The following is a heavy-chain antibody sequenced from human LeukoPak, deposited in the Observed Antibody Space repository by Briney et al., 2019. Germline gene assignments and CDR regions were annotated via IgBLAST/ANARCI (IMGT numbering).Heavy chain of an antibody. D-gene: IGHD6-6*01. CDR3: AKDKYSSSDYYYYYGMDV. V-gene: IGHV3-23*01. J-gene: IGHJ6*02. CDR2: ISGSGGST. CDR1: GFTFSSYA. Sequence: PGGSLRLSCAASGFTFSSYAMSWVRQAPGKGLEWVSAISGSGGSTYYADSVKGRFTISRDNSKNTLYLQMNSLRAEDTAVYYCAKDKYSSSDYYYYYGMDVWAKGSRSPSP.